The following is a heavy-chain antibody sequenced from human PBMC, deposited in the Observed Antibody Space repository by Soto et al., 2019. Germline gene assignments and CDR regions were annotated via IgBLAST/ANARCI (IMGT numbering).Heavy chain of an antibody. CDR3: AKGTGYPLPLQYTGDY. V-gene: IGHV3-23*01. CDR2: ISGSGGST. D-gene: IGHD2-15*01. CDR1: GFTFSSYA. J-gene: IGHJ4*02. Sequence: GGSLRLSCAASGFTFSSYAMSWVRQAPGKGLEWVSAISGSGGSTYYADSVKGRFTISRDNSKNTLYLQMNSLRAEDTAVYYCAKGTGYPLPLQYTGDYWGQGTLVTVSS.